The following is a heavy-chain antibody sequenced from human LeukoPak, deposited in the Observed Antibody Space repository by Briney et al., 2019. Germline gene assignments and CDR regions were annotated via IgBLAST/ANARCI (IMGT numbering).Heavy chain of an antibody. CDR1: GDSISRGGHY. Sequence: PSETLSLTCSVSGDSISRGGHYWSWIRQHPVMGLEWIGHIHSSGVTYYNPSLKSRTTISVDTSKNQFSLRMSSVTAADMALYYCARLSVAAVGRLNYFDPWGQGTLVTVSS. J-gene: IGHJ5*02. D-gene: IGHD6-13*01. CDR2: IHSSGVT. V-gene: IGHV4-31*03. CDR3: ARLSVAAVGRLNYFDP.